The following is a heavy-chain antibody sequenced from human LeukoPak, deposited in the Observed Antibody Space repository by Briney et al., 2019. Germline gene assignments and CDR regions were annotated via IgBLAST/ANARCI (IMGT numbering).Heavy chain of an antibody. J-gene: IGHJ4*02. CDR2: INHSGSI. CDR3: ARVHRIAARSRYYFDY. D-gene: IGHD6-6*01. V-gene: IGHV4-34*01. CDR1: GGSFSGYY. Sequence: SETLSLTCAVYGGSFSGYYWSWIRQPPGKGLEWIGEINHSGSINYNPSLKSRVTISVDTSKNQFSLKLSSVTAADTAVYYCARVHRIAARSRYYFDYWGQGTLVTVSS.